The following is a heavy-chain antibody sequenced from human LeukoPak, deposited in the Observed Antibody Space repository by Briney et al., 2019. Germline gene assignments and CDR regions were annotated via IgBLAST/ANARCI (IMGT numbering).Heavy chain of an antibody. CDR1: GFTFDDYA. CDR2: ISWNSGSI. J-gene: IGHJ6*03. CDR3: ARVYARSYYYYYMDV. V-gene: IGHV3-9*01. D-gene: IGHD2-8*01. Sequence: GGSLRLSCAASGFTFDDYAMHWVRQAPGKGLEWVSGISWNSGSIGYADSVKGRFTISRDNAKNSLYLQMNSLRAEDTALYYCARVYARSYYYYYMDVWGKGTTVTVSS.